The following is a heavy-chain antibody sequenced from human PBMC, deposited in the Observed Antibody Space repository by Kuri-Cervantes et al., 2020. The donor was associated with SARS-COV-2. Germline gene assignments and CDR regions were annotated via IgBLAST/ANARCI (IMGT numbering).Heavy chain of an antibody. CDR3: AREGEYQLLYSSGIYYYGMDV. Sequence: ASVKVSCKASGYTFTGYYMHWVRQAPGQGLEWMGWINPNSGGTNYAPKFQGRVTMTRDTSISTAYMELSRLRSDDTAVYYCAREGEYQLLYSSGIYYYGMDVWGQGTTVTVSS. D-gene: IGHD2-2*02. CDR2: INPNSGGT. CDR1: GYTFTGYY. J-gene: IGHJ6*02. V-gene: IGHV1-2*02.